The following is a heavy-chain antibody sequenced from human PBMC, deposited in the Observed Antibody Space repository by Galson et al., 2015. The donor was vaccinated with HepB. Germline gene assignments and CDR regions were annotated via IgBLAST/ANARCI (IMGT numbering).Heavy chain of an antibody. Sequence: SLRLSCAASGFTFSSYSMNWVRQAPGKGLEWVSYISSSSTTIYYADSVKGRFTISRDNAKNLLYLQMNSLRDEDTAVYYCARDRAFYYYDTSSFGIVRDAFDMWGQGTMVTVSS. CDR2: ISSSSTTI. D-gene: IGHD3-22*01. V-gene: IGHV3-48*02. J-gene: IGHJ3*02. CDR3: ARDRAFYYYDTSSFGIVRDAFDM. CDR1: GFTFSSYS.